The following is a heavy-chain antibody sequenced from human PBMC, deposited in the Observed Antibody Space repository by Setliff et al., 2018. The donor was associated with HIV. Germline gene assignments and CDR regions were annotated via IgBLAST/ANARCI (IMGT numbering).Heavy chain of an antibody. CDR3: ARVKASWYMDV. CDR1: GLTFNIYY. V-gene: IGHV3-7*03. CDR2: INQDESEQ. J-gene: IGHJ6*03. Sequence: LSLSCAASGLTFNIYYLSWVRQAPGKGLEWVGKINQDESEQFYVDSVRGRFTISRDNAKNSLYLQMNSLRAEDTAVYFCARVKASWYMDVWGKGTTVTVSS.